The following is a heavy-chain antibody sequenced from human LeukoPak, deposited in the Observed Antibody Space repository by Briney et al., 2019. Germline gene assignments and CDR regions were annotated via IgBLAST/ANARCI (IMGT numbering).Heavy chain of an antibody. J-gene: IGHJ3*02. CDR3: ARDRGVTSIADGAFDI. D-gene: IGHD6-6*01. V-gene: IGHV4-39*07. CDR1: GGSISSSSYY. CDR2: IYYSGST. Sequence: SETLSLTCTVSGGSISSSSYYWGWIRQPPGKGLEWIGSIYYSGSTYYNPSLKSRVTISVDTSKNQFSLKLSSVTAADTAVYYCARDRGVTSIADGAFDIWGQGTMVTVSS.